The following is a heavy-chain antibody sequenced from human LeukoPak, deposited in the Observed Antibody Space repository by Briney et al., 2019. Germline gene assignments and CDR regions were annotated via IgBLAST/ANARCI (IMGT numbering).Heavy chain of an antibody. CDR1: GFTSSSYW. CDR2: IKTDGSST. CDR3: AGKNIVVVTASLHYRFDP. Sequence: PGGSLRLSCAASGFTSSSYWMHWVRQVPGKGLVWVSRIKTDGSSTSYADSVKGRFTISRDNSKNTLYLQMNSLRAEDTAVYYCAGKNIVVVTASLHYRFDPWGQGTLVTVSS. J-gene: IGHJ5*02. V-gene: IGHV3-74*01. D-gene: IGHD2-21*02.